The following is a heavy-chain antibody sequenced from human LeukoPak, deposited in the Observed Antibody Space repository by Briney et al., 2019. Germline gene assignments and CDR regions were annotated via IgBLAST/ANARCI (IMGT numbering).Heavy chain of an antibody. J-gene: IGHJ2*01. CDR1: GFSFSTSE. D-gene: IGHD2-2*02. CDR3: ARDSDSAIPYCYFDL. V-gene: IGHV3-48*03. CDR2: ISSTGSTT. Sequence: SGESLRLSCAASGFSFSTSEMNWVRQAPGKGLEWVASISSTGSTTYYADPVQGRFTISRDNAKTSLYLQMSSLRVEDTATYFCARDSDSAIPYCYFDLWGRGTLVTVSS.